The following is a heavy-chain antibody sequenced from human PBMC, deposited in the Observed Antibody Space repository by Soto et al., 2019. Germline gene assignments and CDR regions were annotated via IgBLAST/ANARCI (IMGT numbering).Heavy chain of an antibody. CDR2: INTDESST. CDR1: GFTFSNYW. J-gene: IGHJ4*02. V-gene: IGHV3-74*03. D-gene: IGHD2-21*02. Sequence: EVQLVESGGGVVQPGGSLRLSCAASGFTFSNYWMHWVRQAPGKGLVWVSRINTDESSTTYADSVKGRFTVSRDNAKNTLYLQMNSLRAEDTAVYYCARDGAYCGGDCYSLFNLEYWGQVTLVTVSS. CDR3: ARDGAYCGGDCYSLFNLEY.